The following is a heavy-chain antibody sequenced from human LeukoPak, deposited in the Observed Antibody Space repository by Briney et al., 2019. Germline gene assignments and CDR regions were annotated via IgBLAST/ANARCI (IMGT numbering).Heavy chain of an antibody. CDR2: INHSGST. J-gene: IGHJ4*02. Sequence: SETLSLTCGVYGGSFSGYYWSWIRQPPGKGLEWIGEINHSGSTNYNPSLKSRVTISVDTSKNQFSLKLSSVTAADTAVYYCARAGGRMITFGGVSHPLDYWGQGTLVTVSS. D-gene: IGHD3-16*01. CDR1: GGSFSGYY. CDR3: ARAGGRMITFGGVSHPLDY. V-gene: IGHV4-34*01.